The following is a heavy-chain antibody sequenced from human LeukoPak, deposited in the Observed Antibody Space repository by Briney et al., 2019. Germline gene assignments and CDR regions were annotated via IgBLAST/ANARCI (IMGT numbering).Heavy chain of an antibody. Sequence: SETLSLTCAVYGGSFSGYYWSWIRQPPGKGLEWIGEINHSGSTNYNPSLKSRVTISIDTSKNQFSLKLSSVTAADTAVYYCARVQGVDTAMNNYFDDWGQGTLVTVSS. J-gene: IGHJ4*02. V-gene: IGHV4-34*01. CDR3: ARVQGVDTAMNNYFDD. CDR2: INHSGST. D-gene: IGHD5-18*01. CDR1: GGSFSGYY.